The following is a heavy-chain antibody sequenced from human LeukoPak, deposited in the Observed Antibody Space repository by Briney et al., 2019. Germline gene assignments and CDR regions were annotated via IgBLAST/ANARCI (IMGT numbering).Heavy chain of an antibody. CDR1: GFTFINYA. CDR3: ARPTSGWYAGGFDY. V-gene: IGHV3-23*01. Sequence: GGSLRLSCAASGFTFINYAMNWVRQAPGKGLERVSALSFSGLTTYYADSVRGRFTISRDNSKSTLYLQMNSLRAEDTALYYCARPTSGWYAGGFDYWGQGILVTVSS. D-gene: IGHD6-19*01. CDR2: LSFSGLTT. J-gene: IGHJ4*02.